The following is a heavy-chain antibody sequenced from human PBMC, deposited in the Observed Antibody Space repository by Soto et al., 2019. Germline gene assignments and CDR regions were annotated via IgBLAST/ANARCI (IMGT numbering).Heavy chain of an antibody. Sequence: GGSLRLSCATSGFTFRFFDMHWVRQTPGKGLEWVAIISRDGNKKDYGDSVKGRFTVSRDNSKNTVFLQMSGLGVADSAVYYCVKVSGYCTGGSCFSYFDYWGQGALVTVSS. CDR3: VKVSGYCTGGSCFSYFDY. J-gene: IGHJ4*02. D-gene: IGHD2-15*01. CDR2: ISRDGNKK. CDR1: GFTFRFFD. V-gene: IGHV3-30*18.